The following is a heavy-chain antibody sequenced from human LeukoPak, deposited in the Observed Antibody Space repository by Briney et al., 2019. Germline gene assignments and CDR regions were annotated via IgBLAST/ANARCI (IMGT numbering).Heavy chain of an antibody. CDR3: ARGSGSGWYFYFDY. Sequence: PGGSLRLSCAASGFTFYSYAMNWVRQTPGKGLEWVSTFSGSGGSIYYADSVKGRFTISRDNAKNSVYLQMNSLRAEDTALYYCARGSGSGWYFYFDYWGQGTLVTVSS. CDR1: GFTFYSYA. V-gene: IGHV3-23*01. CDR2: FSGSGGSI. J-gene: IGHJ4*02. D-gene: IGHD6-13*01.